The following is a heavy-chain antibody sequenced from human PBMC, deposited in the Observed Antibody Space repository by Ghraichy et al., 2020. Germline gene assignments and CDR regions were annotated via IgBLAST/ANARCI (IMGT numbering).Heavy chain of an antibody. CDR1: GFTFSGSA. V-gene: IGHV3-73*01. Sequence: GGSLRLSCAASGFTFSGSAMHWVRQASGKGLEWVGRIRSKANSYATAYAASVKGRFTISRDDSKNTAYLQMNSLKTEDTAVYYCCRAGAVADYYYYYGMDVWGQGTTVTVSS. D-gene: IGHD6-19*01. CDR3: CRAGAVADYYYYYGMDV. J-gene: IGHJ6*02. CDR2: IRSKANSYAT.